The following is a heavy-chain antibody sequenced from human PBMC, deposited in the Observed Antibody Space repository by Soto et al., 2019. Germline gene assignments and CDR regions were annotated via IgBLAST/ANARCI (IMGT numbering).Heavy chain of an antibody. CDR3: TRAPMNSGWYYFDY. CDR2: IYHSGTT. V-gene: IGHV4-4*02. J-gene: IGHJ4*02. Sequence: QVQLQESGPGLVKPSGTLSLTCAVSGGSISSSNWWSWVRQPPGKGLEWIGEIYHSGTTNYNPSFKSRVTISVDKSKNHFSLKLSSVTAADTAVYYCTRAPMNSGWYYFDYWGQGTLVTVSS. D-gene: IGHD6-19*01. CDR1: GGSISSSNW.